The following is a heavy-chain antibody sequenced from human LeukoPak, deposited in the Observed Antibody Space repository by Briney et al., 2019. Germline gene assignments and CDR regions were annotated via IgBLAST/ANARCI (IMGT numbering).Heavy chain of an antibody. CDR2: ISYDGSNK. Sequence: VGSMRRPCATSVLTCSSYDIHWVRQAPGKGLEWVAVISYDGSNKYYADSVKGRFTISRDSSKNTLYLQMNSLRAEDTAVYYCARARIGYYFDYWGQGTLVTVSP. V-gene: IGHV3-30*01. CDR3: ARARIGYYFDY. J-gene: IGHJ4*02. D-gene: IGHD1-26*01. CDR1: VLTCSSYD.